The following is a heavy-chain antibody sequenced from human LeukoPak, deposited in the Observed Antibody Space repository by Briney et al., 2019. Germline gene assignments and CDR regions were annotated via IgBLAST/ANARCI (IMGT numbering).Heavy chain of an antibody. CDR3: ARGGYCSSTSCYRRRFFDY. D-gene: IGHD2-2*02. CDR1: GGSFSGYY. Sequence: SSETLSLTCAVYGGSFSGYYWSWIRQPPGKGLEWIGEINHSGSTNYNPSLKSRVTISVDTSKNQFSLKLGSVTAADTAVYYCARGGYCSSTSCYRRRFFDYWGQGTLVTVSS. J-gene: IGHJ4*02. V-gene: IGHV4-34*01. CDR2: INHSGST.